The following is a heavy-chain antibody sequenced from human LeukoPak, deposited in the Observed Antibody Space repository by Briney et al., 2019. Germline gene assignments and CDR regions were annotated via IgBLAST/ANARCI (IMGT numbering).Heavy chain of an antibody. D-gene: IGHD1-14*01. CDR3: ARDISGGSDY. Sequence: SETLSLTCTVSGYSISSGYYWGWIRQPPGKGLEWIGSIYHSGSTFYNPSLKSRVTISIDTSENQFSLKLSSVTAADTAMYYCARDISGGSDYWGQGTLVTVSS. J-gene: IGHJ4*02. CDR1: GYSISSGYY. CDR2: IYHSGST. V-gene: IGHV4-38-2*02.